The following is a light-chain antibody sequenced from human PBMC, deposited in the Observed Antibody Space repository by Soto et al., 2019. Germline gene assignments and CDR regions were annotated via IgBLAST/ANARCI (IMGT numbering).Light chain of an antibody. J-gene: IGKJ4*01. CDR2: GAS. V-gene: IGKV3-20*01. CDR1: QSVRNNY. CDR3: QQYGGSPRLT. Sequence: EIVLTQSPGTLSLSPGEGATLSCRASQSVRNNYLASYQQKPGQAPSLLIYGASARATGIPDRFSGSGSGTDFTLTISGLEPEDFAVYYCQQYGGSPRLTFGGGTRVEIK.